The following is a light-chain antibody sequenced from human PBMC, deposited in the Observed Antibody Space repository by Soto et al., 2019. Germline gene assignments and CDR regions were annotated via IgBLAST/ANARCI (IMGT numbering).Light chain of an antibody. V-gene: IGLV1-51*01. Sequence: QSVLTQPPSVSAAAGQKVTISCSGSSSNIGNNYVSWYQQLPGAAPKLLIYDNDNRHSGIPDRFSGSKSGTSATLGITGLQPGNEADYYCGTWDSRLIAYVFGSGTKLTVL. CDR1: SSNIGNNY. CDR3: GTWDSRLIAYV. CDR2: DND. J-gene: IGLJ1*01.